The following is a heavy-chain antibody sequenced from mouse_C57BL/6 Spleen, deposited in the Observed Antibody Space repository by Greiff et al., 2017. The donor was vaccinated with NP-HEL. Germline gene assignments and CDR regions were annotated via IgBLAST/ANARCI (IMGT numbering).Heavy chain of an antibody. CDR2: IDPSDSYT. CDR3: ARSGYRNGDY. Sequence: QVQLQQPGAELVMPGASVKLSCKASGYTFTSYWMHWVKQRPGQGLEWIGEIDPSDSYTNYNQKFKGKSTLTVDKSSSTAYMQLSSLTSEDSAVYYCARSGYRNGDYWGQGTTLTVSS. D-gene: IGHD2-14*01. J-gene: IGHJ2*01. V-gene: IGHV1-69*01. CDR1: GYTFTSYW.